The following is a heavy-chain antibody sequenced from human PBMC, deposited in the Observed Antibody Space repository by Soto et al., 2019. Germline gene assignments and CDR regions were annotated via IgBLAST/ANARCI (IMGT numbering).Heavy chain of an antibody. V-gene: IGHV1-3*01. D-gene: IGHD3-10*01. J-gene: IGHJ4*02. Sequence: QVQLVQSGAEVKKPGASVKISCKTSGYSFMTYALHWVRQAPGQRLEWMGWINPGNGNTEYSQKLQGRVTITRDTSGRTVFMEVANLTSEDAAVYYCASVRMLWYGELSHWGQGTLVTVSA. CDR2: INPGNGNT. CDR1: GYSFMTYA. CDR3: ASVRMLWYGELSH.